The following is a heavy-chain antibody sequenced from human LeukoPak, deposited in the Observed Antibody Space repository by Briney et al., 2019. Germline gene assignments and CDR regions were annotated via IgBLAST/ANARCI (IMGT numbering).Heavy chain of an antibody. Sequence: GGSLRLSCVASGFTFSYYGMHWVRQAPGKGLEWVAFIRYEGNEKYYADSVKGRFTISRDNSKNTLYLEMNSLRIEDTAVYYCVKDLMRDRWFGESWGRGILVTVSS. D-gene: IGHD3-10*01. CDR3: VKDLMRDRWFGES. CDR2: IRYEGNEK. CDR1: GFTFSYYG. J-gene: IGHJ5*02. V-gene: IGHV3-30*02.